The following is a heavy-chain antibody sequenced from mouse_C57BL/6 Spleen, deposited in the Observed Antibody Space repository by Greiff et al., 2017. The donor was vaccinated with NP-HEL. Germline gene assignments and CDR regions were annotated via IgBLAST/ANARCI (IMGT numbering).Heavy chain of an antibody. V-gene: IGHV1-64*01. J-gene: IGHJ1*03. Sequence: QVQLQQPGAELVKPGASVKLSCKASGYTFTSYWMHWVKQRPGQGLEWIGMIHPNSGSTNYNEKFKSKATLTVDKSSSTAYMQLSSLTSEDSAVYYCARGTVLYWYFDVWGTGTTVTVSS. CDR2: IHPNSGST. CDR3: ARGTVLYWYFDV. D-gene: IGHD1-1*01. CDR1: GYTFTSYW.